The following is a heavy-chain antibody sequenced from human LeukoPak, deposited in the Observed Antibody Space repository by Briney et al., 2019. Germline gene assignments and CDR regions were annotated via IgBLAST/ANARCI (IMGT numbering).Heavy chain of an antibody. CDR2: ISGSGGST. V-gene: IGHV3-23*01. J-gene: IGHJ6*03. CDR3: AKSRNFYFYFMEV. CDR1: GFTFSSYS. Sequence: PGGSLRLSCAASGFTFSSYSMNWVRQAPGKGLEWVSAISGSGGSTYYANSVKGRFTISRDNSKNTLYLQMNSLRAEDTALYYCAKSRNFYFYFMEVSGRGTKVTISS.